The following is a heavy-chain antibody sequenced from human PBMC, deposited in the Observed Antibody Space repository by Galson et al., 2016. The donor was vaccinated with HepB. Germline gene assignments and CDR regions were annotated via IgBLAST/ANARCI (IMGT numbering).Heavy chain of an antibody. V-gene: IGHV3-23*01. CDR3: AFSSGFYRH. CDR2: ISGSDGST. J-gene: IGHJ4*02. Sequence: SLRLSCAASGFTFSRYAMSWVRQAPGKGLEWVSAISGSDGSTYYADSEKGRFTISRDNSKNTVYLQMNSLGAEDTAVYYCAFSSGFYRHWGQGTLVTVAS. CDR1: GFTFSRYA. D-gene: IGHD3-22*01.